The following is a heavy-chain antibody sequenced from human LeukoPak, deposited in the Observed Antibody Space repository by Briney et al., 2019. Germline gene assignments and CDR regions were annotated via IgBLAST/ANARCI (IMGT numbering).Heavy chain of an antibody. V-gene: IGHV1-18*01. CDR2: VGTYNGHT. D-gene: IGHD2-15*01. J-gene: IGHJ4*02. CDR3: AREGGRYCSGGSCYSSNGWYGGLNY. Sequence: ASVKVSCKASGYTFTSYGISWVRQAPGQGLEWMGWVGTYNGHTNYARKVQGRVTMTTDTSTSTAYMELRSLRSDDTAVYYCAREGGRYCSGGSCYSSNGWYGGLNYWGQGTLVTVSS. CDR1: GYTFTSYG.